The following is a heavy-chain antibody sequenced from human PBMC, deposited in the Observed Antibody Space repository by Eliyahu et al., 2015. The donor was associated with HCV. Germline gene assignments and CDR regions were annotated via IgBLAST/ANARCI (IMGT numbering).Heavy chain of an antibody. CDR3: ARARESGYGANFGY. J-gene: IGHJ4*02. CDR1: GFTFSSYS. Sequence: EVQLVESGGGLVQPGGSLRLSCAASGFTFSSYSMNWVRQAPGKVLAWVSYISSGSGTIYYADSVKGRFTISRDNAKNSLYLQMNSLRAEDTAVYYCARARESGYGANFGYWGQGTLVTVSS. D-gene: IGHD5-12*01. V-gene: IGHV3-48*04. CDR2: ISSGSGTI.